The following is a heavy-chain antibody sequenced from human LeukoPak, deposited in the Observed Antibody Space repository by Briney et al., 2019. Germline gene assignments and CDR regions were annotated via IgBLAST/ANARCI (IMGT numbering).Heavy chain of an antibody. Sequence: SETLSLTCTVSGYSITSAYYWGWIRQPPGKGLEWIGSFFLKGSTYYNPSLESRVTSSLDTSKNQFSLTLNSVTAADTAVYYCVRADYNGGNPGSFDIWGRGTMVTVSS. CDR2: FFLKGST. CDR3: VRADYNGGNPGSFDI. CDR1: GYSITSAYY. V-gene: IGHV4-38-2*02. J-gene: IGHJ3*02. D-gene: IGHD2-8*01.